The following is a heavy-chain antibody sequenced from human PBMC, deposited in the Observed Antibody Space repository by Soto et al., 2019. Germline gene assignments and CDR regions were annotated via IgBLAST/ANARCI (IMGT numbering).Heavy chain of an antibody. Sequence: ASVKVSCKASGYTFTSYGISWVRQAPGQGLEWMGWISAYNGNTNYAQKLQGRVTMTTDTSTSTAYMELRSLRSDDTAVYYCARARAYCGGDCYSYGYWGQGTLVTVSS. J-gene: IGHJ4*02. CDR1: GYTFTSYG. D-gene: IGHD2-21*02. V-gene: IGHV1-18*01. CDR2: ISAYNGNT. CDR3: ARARAYCGGDCYSYGY.